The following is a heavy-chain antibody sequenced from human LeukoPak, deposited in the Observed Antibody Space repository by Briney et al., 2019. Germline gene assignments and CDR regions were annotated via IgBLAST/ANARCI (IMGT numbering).Heavy chain of an antibody. CDR1: GYTFTSYY. V-gene: IGHV1-46*01. CDR3: ARTIAAAGSLVWFDP. D-gene: IGHD6-13*01. Sequence: SVKVSCKASGYTFTSYYMHWVRQAPGQGLEWMGIINPSGGSTSYAQKFQGRVTMTRDTSTSTVYMELSSLRSEDTAVYYCARTIAAAGSLVWFDPWGQGTLVTVSS. J-gene: IGHJ5*02. CDR2: INPSGGST.